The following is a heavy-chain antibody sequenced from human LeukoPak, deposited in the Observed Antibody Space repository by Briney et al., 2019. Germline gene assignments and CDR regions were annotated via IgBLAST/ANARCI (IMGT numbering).Heavy chain of an antibody. V-gene: IGHV1-18*01. Sequence: GASVKVSCKASGYTFSNYGFNWVRQAPGQGLEWLGWISAYNGHTIYGQKFQGKVTMTTDTSTSTAYMELRNLMSDDTAVYYCARDQRFGIAAVDSWFDPWGQGTLVTVSS. D-gene: IGHD6-13*01. J-gene: IGHJ5*02. CDR2: ISAYNGHT. CDR1: GYTFSNYG. CDR3: ARDQRFGIAAVDSWFDP.